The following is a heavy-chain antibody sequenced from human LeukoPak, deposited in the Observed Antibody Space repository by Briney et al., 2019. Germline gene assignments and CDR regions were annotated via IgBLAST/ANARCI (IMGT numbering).Heavy chain of an antibody. CDR2: SSSSGSTI. J-gene: IGHJ5*02. CDR3: ARAVVHWLDP. Sequence: PGGSLRLSCVASGFTRSSYTMNWVRQAPGKGLEWIAYSSSSGSTIYYADSVKGRFTISRDNAKNSLFLQVNSLRGEDTAVYYCARAVVHWLDPWGQGTLVSVSS. D-gene: IGHD3-10*01. V-gene: IGHV3-48*03. CDR1: GFTRSSYT.